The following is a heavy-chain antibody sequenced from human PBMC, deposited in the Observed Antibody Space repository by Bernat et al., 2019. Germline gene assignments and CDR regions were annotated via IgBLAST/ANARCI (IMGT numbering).Heavy chain of an antibody. CDR1: GGSFSGYY. CDR3: ARANRAPGSYYFGY. D-gene: IGHD1-26*01. Sequence: QVQLQQWGAGLLKPSETLSLTCAVYGGSFSGYYWSWIRQPPGKGLEWIGEINHSGSTNYNPSLKSRVTISVDTSKNQFSLKLSSVTAADTAVYYCARANRAPGSYYFGYWGQGTLVTVSS. V-gene: IGHV4-34*01. CDR2: INHSGST. J-gene: IGHJ4*02.